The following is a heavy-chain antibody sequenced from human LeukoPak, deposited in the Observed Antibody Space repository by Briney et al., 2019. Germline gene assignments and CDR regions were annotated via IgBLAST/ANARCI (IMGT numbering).Heavy chain of an antibody. CDR2: TYYTRST. CDR3: ARLGAAPGPPHYFYYGMDV. V-gene: IGHV4-39*01. Sequence: SQTRSLTCTVSAGSVTSGSYDWGWGRQPPGKGLEWIASTYYTRSTYYNPSLRSRASICGDTSKNQVSLKANSVTAADTAAYYCARLGAAPGPPHYFYYGMDVWGQGTTVTVS. D-gene: IGHD6-13*01. CDR1: AGSVTSGSYD. J-gene: IGHJ6*02.